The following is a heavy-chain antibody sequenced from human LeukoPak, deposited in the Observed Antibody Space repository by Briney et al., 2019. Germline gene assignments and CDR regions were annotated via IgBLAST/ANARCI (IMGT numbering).Heavy chain of an antibody. D-gene: IGHD3-16*02. J-gene: IGHJ4*02. Sequence: GGSLRLSCAASGFTFSSYGMHWVRQAPGKGPEWVAVISYDGSNKYYADSVKGRFTISRDNSKYTLYLQMNSLRAEDTAVYYCAKRGEEYDYVWGSYRYYFDYWGQGTLVTVSS. CDR1: GFTFSSYG. CDR3: AKRGEEYDYVWGSYRYYFDY. CDR2: ISYDGSNK. V-gene: IGHV3-30*18.